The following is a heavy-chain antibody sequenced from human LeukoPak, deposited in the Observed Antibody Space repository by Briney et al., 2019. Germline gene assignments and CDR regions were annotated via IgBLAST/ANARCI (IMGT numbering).Heavy chain of an antibody. V-gene: IGHV4-39*07. CDR1: GGSISSSSYY. CDR2: IYYSGST. Sequence: SETLSLTCTASGGSISSSSYYWGWIRQPPGKGLEWIGSIYYSGSTYYNPSLKSRVTISVDTSKNQFSLKLSSVTAADTAVYYCARGRRGITIFGVVIARERPYYYMDVWGKGTTVTVSS. J-gene: IGHJ6*03. D-gene: IGHD3-3*01. CDR3: ARGRRGITIFGVVIARERPYYYMDV.